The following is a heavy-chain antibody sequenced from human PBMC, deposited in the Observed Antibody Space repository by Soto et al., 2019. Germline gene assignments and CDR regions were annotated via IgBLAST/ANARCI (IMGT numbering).Heavy chain of an antibody. D-gene: IGHD3-16*01. CDR1: EFNVMSYW. J-gene: IGHJ4*02. CDR3: ARDIGFDYVN. V-gene: IGHV3-7*01. CDR2: IKEDGSEI. Sequence: GGSLRLSCAVSEFNVMSYWMSWVRQAPGKGLEWVASIKEDGSEIYYLQSVRGRFTISRDSAGNALHLAMNYLSAEDTGVYFCARDIGFDYVNWGQGTLVTV.